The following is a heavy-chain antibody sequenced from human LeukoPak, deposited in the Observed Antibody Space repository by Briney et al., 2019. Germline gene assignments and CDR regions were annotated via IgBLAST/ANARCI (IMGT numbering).Heavy chain of an antibody. Sequence: AGGSLRLSCTVSGFTVSSNSMSWVRQAPGKGLEWVSFIYSDNTHYSDSVKGRFTISRDNSKNTLYLQMNSLRSDDTAVYYCARDLKRGYSSGRYSWSTGSSNDYWGQGTLVTVSS. J-gene: IGHJ4*02. CDR3: ARDLKRGYSSGRYSWSTGSSNDY. V-gene: IGHV3-53*05. D-gene: IGHD6-19*01. CDR2: IYSDNT. CDR1: GFTVSSNS.